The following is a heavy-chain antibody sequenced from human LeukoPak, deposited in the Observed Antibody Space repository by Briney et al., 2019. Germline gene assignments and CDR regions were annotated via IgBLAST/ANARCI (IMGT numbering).Heavy chain of an antibody. CDR1: GGSISSYY. D-gene: IGHD6-19*01. J-gene: IGHJ4*02. V-gene: IGHV4-59*01. CDR3: ARADLNYIAVAGSFDY. CDR2: IYYSGST. Sequence: SETLSLTCTVSGGSISSYYWSWIRQPPGKGLEWIGYIYYSGSTNYNPSLKSRVTISVDTSKNQFSLKLSSVTAADTAVYYCARADLNYIAVAGSFDYWGQGTLVTVSS.